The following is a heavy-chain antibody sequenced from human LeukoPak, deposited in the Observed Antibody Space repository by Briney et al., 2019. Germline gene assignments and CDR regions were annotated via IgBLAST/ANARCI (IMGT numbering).Heavy chain of an antibody. CDR2: ISSGGSTI. V-gene: IGHV3-11*01. D-gene: IGHD3-22*01. Sequence: GGSLRPSCAASGFTFSDYYMSWIRQAPGKGLEWVSYISSGGSTIYYADSVKGRFTISRDNAKNSLYLQMNSLRAEDTAVYYCARDPSYYDSSGYYVLWGQGTLVTVSS. CDR3: ARDPSYYDSSGYYVL. CDR1: GFTFSDYY. J-gene: IGHJ4*02.